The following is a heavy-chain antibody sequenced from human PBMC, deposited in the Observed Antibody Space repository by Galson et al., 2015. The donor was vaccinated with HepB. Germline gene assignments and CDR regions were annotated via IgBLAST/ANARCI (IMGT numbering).Heavy chain of an antibody. CDR1: GFTFSSYG. CDR3: AGGGSGRAYYFDY. V-gene: IGHV3-33*08. D-gene: IGHD6-19*01. CDR2: IGYDGRNK. J-gene: IGHJ4*02. Sequence: SLRLSCAASGFTFSSYGMHWVRQAPGKGLEWVAVIGYDGRNKYYADSVKGRFTISRDNSKNTLYLQMNSLRAEDTAVYYCAGGGSGRAYYFDYWGQGTLGTVSP.